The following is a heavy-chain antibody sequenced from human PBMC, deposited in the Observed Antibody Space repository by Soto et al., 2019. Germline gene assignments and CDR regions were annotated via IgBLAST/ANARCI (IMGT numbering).Heavy chain of an antibody. D-gene: IGHD3-10*01. CDR3: ATNPDRGYNNYYYYMDV. CDR2: INPSGGST. CDR1: GYTFTSYY. Sequence: ASVKVSCKASGYTFTSYYMHWVRQAPGQGLEWMGIINPSGGSTSYAQKFQGRVTMTRDTSTSTVYMELSSLRSEDTVVYYCATNPDRGYNNYYYYMDVWGKGTTVTVSS. V-gene: IGHV1-46*03. J-gene: IGHJ6*03.